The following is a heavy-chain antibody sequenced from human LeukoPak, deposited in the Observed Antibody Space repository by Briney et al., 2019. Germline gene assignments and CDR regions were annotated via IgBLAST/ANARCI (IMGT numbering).Heavy chain of an antibody. CDR1: GDSITSHY. CDR2: IHTNGNT. V-gene: IGHV4-4*09. J-gene: IGHJ5*02. CDR3: ARQSSAAGTHWFDP. D-gene: IGHD6-13*01. Sequence: PSETLSLTCAVSGDSITSHYWSWLRQPPGKGPEWIGYIHTNGNTNSKSSLKSRATMSVDTSKNQFSLELTSVTAADTAVYYCARQSSAAGTHWFDPWGQGTLVTVSS.